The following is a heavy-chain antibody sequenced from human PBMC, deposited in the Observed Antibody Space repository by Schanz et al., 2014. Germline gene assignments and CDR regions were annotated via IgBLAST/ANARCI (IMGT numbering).Heavy chain of an antibody. D-gene: IGHD3-22*01. V-gene: IGHV3-23*04. CDR3: AKEDRTHSSDYVY. J-gene: IGHJ4*02. Sequence: EVQLVESGGGLVQPGGSLRLSCAASGFTFNNYDMNWVRLVPGKGLECVSGISGGGGSAYYADSVRGRFTISRDDSKNTLYLQMNSLRPEDTAVYYCAKEDRTHSSDYVYWGQGTLVTVSS. CDR1: GFTFNNYD. CDR2: ISGGGGSA.